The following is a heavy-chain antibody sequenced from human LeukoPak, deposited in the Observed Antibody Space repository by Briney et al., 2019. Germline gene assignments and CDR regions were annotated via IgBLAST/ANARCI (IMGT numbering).Heavy chain of an antibody. CDR1: GGSFSGYY. D-gene: IGHD5-24*01. CDR2: INHSGST. V-gene: IGHV4-34*01. CDR3: ARVVMATTYYYYYYMDV. Sequence: SETLSLTCAVYGGSFSGYYWSWIRQPPGKGLEWIGEINHSGSTNYNPSLKSRVTISVDTSKNQFSLKLSSVTAADTAVYYCARVVMATTYYYYYYMDVWGKGTTVTVPS. J-gene: IGHJ6*03.